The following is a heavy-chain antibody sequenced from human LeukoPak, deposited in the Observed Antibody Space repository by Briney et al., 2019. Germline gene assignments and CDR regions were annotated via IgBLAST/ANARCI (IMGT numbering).Heavy chain of an antibody. J-gene: IGHJ4*02. Sequence: SETLSLTCTVSGGSISSYYWSWVRQPPGKGLEWIGYIYYSGSTNYNPSLKSRVTISVDTSKNQFSLKLSSVTVADTAVYYCAARPFYYGSGSYPPFSYWGQGTLVTVSS. V-gene: IGHV4-59*01. CDR2: IYYSGST. CDR1: GGSISSYY. CDR3: AARPFYYGSGSYPPFSY. D-gene: IGHD3-10*01.